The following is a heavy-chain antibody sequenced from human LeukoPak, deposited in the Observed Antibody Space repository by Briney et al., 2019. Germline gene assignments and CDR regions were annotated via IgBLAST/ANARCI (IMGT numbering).Heavy chain of an antibody. D-gene: IGHD5-12*01. CDR2: ISDSGGST. J-gene: IGHJ2*01. V-gene: IGHV3-23*01. Sequence: GGSLRLSWAASGFTFSSYAMSWVRQAPGKGLEWVSAISDSGGSTYYADSVKGRFTISRDYATNSLYLQMNSLRAEDTAVYYCAASGYDLDWYFDLWGRGPLVTVSS. CDR1: GFTFSSYA. CDR3: AASGYDLDWYFDL.